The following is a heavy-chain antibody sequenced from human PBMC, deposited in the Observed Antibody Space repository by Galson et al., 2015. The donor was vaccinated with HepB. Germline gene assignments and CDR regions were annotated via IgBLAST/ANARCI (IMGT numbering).Heavy chain of an antibody. CDR3: AKEIDAFDF. Sequence: SLRLSCAASGFFFSSYTMHWVRQAPGKGLEWVALISYDGVNNWYADSVKGRFTISRDSSKNTLYLQMNSLRAEDTAVYYCAKEIDAFDFWGQGIMVTVSS. CDR1: GFFFSSYT. CDR2: ISYDGVNN. J-gene: IGHJ3*01. V-gene: IGHV3-30*04.